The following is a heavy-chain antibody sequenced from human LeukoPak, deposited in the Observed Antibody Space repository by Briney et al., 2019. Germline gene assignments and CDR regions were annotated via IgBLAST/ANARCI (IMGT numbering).Heavy chain of an antibody. D-gene: IGHD3-3*01. V-gene: IGHV4-38-2*02. Sequence: SETLSLTCTVSGYSISSGYYWGWIRQPPGKGLEWIGSIYHSGSTYYNPSKNQFSLKLSSVTAADTAVYYCARCFFWSGYYFHYYYYMDVWGKGTTVTVSS. CDR2: IYHSGST. CDR1: GYSISSGYY. CDR3: ARCFFWSGYYFHYYYYMDV. J-gene: IGHJ6*03.